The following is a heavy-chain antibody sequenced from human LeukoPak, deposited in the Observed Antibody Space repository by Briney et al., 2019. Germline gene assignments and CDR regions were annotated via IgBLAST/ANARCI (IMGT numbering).Heavy chain of an antibody. J-gene: IGHJ3*02. CDR1: GFTFSSYW. V-gene: IGHV3-7*01. CDR3: ARRDPENGYKSPLVFDI. CDR2: IKQDGSEK. D-gene: IGHD5-18*01. Sequence: PGGSLRLSCAASGFTFSSYWMSWVRQAPGKGLEWVANIKQDGSEKYYVDSVKGRFTISRDNAKNSLYLQMNSLRAEDTAVYYCARRDPENGYKSPLVFDIWGQGTMVTVSS.